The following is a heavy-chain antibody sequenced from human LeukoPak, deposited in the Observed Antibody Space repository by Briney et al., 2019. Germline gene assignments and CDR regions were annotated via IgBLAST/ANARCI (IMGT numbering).Heavy chain of an antibody. D-gene: IGHD3-22*01. J-gene: IGHJ4*02. CDR3: ARGPYDSSGCYPDY. CDR2: IYYSGST. CDR1: GGSISSYY. Sequence: SETLSLTCTVSGGSISSYYWSWIRQPPGKGLEWIGYIYYSGSTNYNPSLKSRVTISVDTSKNQSCLKLSSVTAADTAVYYCARGPYDSSGCYPDYWGQGTLVTASS. V-gene: IGHV4-59*01.